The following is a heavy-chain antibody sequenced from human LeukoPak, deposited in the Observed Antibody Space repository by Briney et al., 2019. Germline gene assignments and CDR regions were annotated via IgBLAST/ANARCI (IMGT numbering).Heavy chain of an antibody. V-gene: IGHV4-34*01. J-gene: IGHJ6*02. CDR1: GGSFSGYY. CDR2: INHSGST. CDR3: ARGDIVVVPAANQPDYYYYYGMDV. Sequence: TSETLSLTCAVYGGSFSGYYWSWIRQPPGKGLEWIREINHSGSTNYNPSLKSRVTISVDTSKNQFSLKLSSVTAADTAVYYCARGDIVVVPAANQPDYYYYYGMDVWAKGPRSPSP. D-gene: IGHD2-2*01.